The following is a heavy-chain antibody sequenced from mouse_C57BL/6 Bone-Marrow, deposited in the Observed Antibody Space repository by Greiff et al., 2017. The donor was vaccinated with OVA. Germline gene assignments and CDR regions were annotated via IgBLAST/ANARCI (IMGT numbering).Heavy chain of an antibody. D-gene: IGHD2-3*01. CDR2: ISNGGGST. Sequence: EVMLVESGGGLVQPGGSLKLSCAASGFTFSDYYMYWVRQTPEKRLEWVAYISNGGGSTYYPDTVKGRFTISRDNAKNTLYLQMSRLTSEDTAMYYCARQGWLLRNYAMDYWGQGTSVTVSS. V-gene: IGHV5-12*01. J-gene: IGHJ4*01. CDR1: GFTFSDYY. CDR3: ARQGWLLRNYAMDY.